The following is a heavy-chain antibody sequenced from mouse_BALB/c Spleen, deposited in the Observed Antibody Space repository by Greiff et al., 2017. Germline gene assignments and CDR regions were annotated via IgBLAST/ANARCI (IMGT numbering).Heavy chain of an antibody. CDR3: ARGNGYAMDY. V-gene: IGHV1-4*02. CDR1: GYTFTSYT. J-gene: IGHJ4*01. CDR2: INPSSGYT. Sequence: VQLQQSAAELARPGASVKMSCKASGYTFTSYTMHWVKQRPGQGLEWIGYINPSSGYTEYNQKFKDKTTLTADKSSSTAYMQLSSLTSEDSAVYYCARGNGYAMDYWGQGTSVTVSS. D-gene: IGHD2-1*01.